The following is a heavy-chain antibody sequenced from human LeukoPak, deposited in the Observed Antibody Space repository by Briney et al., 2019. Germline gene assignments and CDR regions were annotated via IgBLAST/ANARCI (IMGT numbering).Heavy chain of an antibody. V-gene: IGHV1-46*03. Sequence: ASVKVSCKASGYNFTSYCMHWVRQAPGQGLEWLGIINPTGGTTTYAQKFQGRVTMTRDTSTNTVYMELSSLRSEDTAVYYCARGAGATPSFDYWGQGTMVTVSS. CDR1: GYNFTSYC. J-gene: IGHJ4*02. CDR2: INPTGGTT. D-gene: IGHD1-26*01. CDR3: ARGAGATPSFDY.